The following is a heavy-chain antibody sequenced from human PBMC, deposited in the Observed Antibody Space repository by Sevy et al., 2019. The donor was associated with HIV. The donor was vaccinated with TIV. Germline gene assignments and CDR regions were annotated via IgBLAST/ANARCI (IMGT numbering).Heavy chain of an antibody. D-gene: IGHD2-21*02. CDR3: ARHRRVVTATTD. V-gene: IGHV3-23*01. CDR2: ISGSGNST. CDR1: GFTFSSYA. J-gene: IGHJ4*02. Sequence: GGSLRLSCAASGFTFSSYAMSWVRQAPGKGLEWVSTISGSGNSTYYADSVKGRFTISRDNSKNTLYLQMNGLRAEDTAVYYCARHRRVVTATTDWGQGTLVTVSS.